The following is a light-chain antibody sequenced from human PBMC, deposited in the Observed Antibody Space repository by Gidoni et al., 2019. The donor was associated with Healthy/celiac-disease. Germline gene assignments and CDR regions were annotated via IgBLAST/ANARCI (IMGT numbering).Light chain of an antibody. V-gene: IGLV2-14*03. CDR1: SSDVGGYNY. CDR2: DVS. J-gene: IGLJ3*02. Sequence: QSALTQPASVSASPGPSITISCTGTSSDVGGYNYVSWYQQHPGKAPKLMIYDVSHRPSGVSNRFSGSKSGNTASLTTAGLQAEDEADYYCSSYTSSSTWVFGGGTKLTVL. CDR3: SSYTSSSTWV.